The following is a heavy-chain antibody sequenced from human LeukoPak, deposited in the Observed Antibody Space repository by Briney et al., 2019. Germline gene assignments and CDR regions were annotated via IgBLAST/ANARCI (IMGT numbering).Heavy chain of an antibody. J-gene: IGHJ6*03. CDR2: IIPIFGTA. Sequence: ASVKVSCKASGRTFSSYAISWVRQAPGQGLEWMGGIIPIFGTANYAQKFQGRVTITTDDSTSTAYMELSSLRSEDTAVYYCARTAEGYYYYMDVWGKGTTVTVSS. CDR3: ARTAEGYYYYMDV. CDR1: GRTFSSYA. V-gene: IGHV1-69*05.